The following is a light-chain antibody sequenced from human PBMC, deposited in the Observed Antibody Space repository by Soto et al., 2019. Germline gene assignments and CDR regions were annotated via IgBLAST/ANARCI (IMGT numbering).Light chain of an antibody. Sequence: DIQMTQSPSSVSASVGDRVTITCRASQDISSWLAWYQQKPGKAPNLLIFSASSLESGVPSRFSGSGSGTEFTLTISSLQPEDFATYYCQQANTFPYTVGQGTKLEIK. V-gene: IGKV1-12*01. CDR1: QDISSW. CDR3: QQANTFPYT. J-gene: IGKJ2*01. CDR2: SAS.